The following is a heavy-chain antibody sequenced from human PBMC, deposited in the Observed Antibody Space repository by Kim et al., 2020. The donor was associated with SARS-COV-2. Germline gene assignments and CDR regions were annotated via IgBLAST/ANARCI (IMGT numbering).Heavy chain of an antibody. D-gene: IGHD3-16*01. V-gene: IGHV4-59*11. CDR1: GDSISNHY. Sequence: SETLSLTCIVSGDSISNHYWSWIRQPPGRGLEWIAWIHNSGSTNYNPSLESRVTISEDMSKNQFSLKVTSVNAADTAVYFCATGGPSSKPFDYWGQGTLVTVSS. CDR3: ATGGPSSKPFDY. J-gene: IGHJ4*02. CDR2: IHNSGST.